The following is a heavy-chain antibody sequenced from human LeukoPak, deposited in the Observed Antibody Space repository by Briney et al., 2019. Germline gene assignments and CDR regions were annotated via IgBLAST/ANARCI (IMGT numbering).Heavy chain of an antibody. D-gene: IGHD2-2*01. V-gene: IGHV1-2*06. CDR1: GYTFTGYY. Sequence: ASVKVSCKAAGYTFTGYYMHWVRQAPGQGLEWMGRINPNSGGTNYAQKFQGRVTMTRDTSISTAYMELTRLRSDDTAVYYCAREVGVVALQGGWFDPWGQGTLVTVSS. CDR2: INPNSGGT. CDR3: AREVGVVALQGGWFDP. J-gene: IGHJ5*02.